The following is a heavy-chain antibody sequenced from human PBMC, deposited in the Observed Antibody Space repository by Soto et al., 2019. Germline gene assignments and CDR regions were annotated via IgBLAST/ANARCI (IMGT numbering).Heavy chain of an antibody. CDR2: IIPIFGTA. CDR1: GGTFSSYA. CDR3: ARTTRLIVGPPRAFDI. V-gene: IGHV1-69*13. D-gene: IGHD1-26*01. Sequence: SVKVSFKASGGTFSSYAISWVRQAPGQGLEWMGGIIPIFGTANYAQKFQGRVTITADESTSTAYMELSSLRSEDTAVYYCARTTRLIVGPPRAFDIWGQGTMVTVSS. J-gene: IGHJ3*02.